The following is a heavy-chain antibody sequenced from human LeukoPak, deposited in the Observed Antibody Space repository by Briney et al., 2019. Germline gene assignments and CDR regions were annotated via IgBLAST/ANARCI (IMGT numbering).Heavy chain of an antibody. J-gene: IGHJ6*03. CDR3: AKDRGEGGFREFHYYYYYKDV. D-gene: IGHD3-16*01. CDR2: IYSGGST. Sequence: GGSLRLSCAASGFTVSSNYMSWVRQAPGKGLEWVSVIYSGGSTYYADSVKGRFTISRDNSKNTLYLQMNNLRAEDTAVYYCAKDRGEGGFREFHYYYYYKDVRGKGTTVTVSS. V-gene: IGHV3-53*01. CDR1: GFTVSSNY.